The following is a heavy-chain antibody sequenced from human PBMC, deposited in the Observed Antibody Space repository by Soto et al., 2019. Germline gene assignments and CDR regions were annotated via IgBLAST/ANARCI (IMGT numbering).Heavy chain of an antibody. CDR3: AKGGSSSARYFDT. CDR2: VSFEGSNR. D-gene: IGHD6-6*01. CDR1: GFTFSGYG. V-gene: IGHV3-30*18. J-gene: IGHJ5*02. Sequence: QVQVVESGGGVVPPGRSLSLSCVASGFTFSGYGMHWVRQAPGKGLEWVAIVSFEGSNRYYADSVKGRFTVSRDNSRNTLSLQMTSLTPDDTAVYYCAKGGSSSARYFDTWGQGTLVTVSS.